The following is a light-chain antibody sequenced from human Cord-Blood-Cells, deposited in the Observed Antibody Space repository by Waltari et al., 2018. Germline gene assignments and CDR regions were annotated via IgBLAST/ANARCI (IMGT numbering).Light chain of an antibody. CDR1: SLRSYY. CDR3: NSLDSSGNHLV. Sequence: SSELTQDPAVSVALGQTVRITCQGASLRSYYASWYQQKPGQAPVHVIYGKNNPPSGIPDRLAASSPRNTASLTTTGPQAEDEADYYCNSLDSSGNHLVFGGGTKLTVL. CDR2: GKN. J-gene: IGLJ2*01. V-gene: IGLV3-19*01.